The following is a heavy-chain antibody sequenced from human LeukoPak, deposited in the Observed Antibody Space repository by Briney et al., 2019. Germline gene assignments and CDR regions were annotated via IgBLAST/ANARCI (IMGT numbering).Heavy chain of an antibody. Sequence: GGSLRLSCAASGFTFNSYWMSWVRQAPGKGLEWVANIKQDGSEKYYVDSVKGRFTISRDNAKNSLYLQMNSLRAEDTAVYYCVKVGEYSSSVGGDIFDYWGQGTLVTVSS. V-gene: IGHV3-7*04. CDR1: GFTFNSYW. CDR2: IKQDGSEK. J-gene: IGHJ4*02. D-gene: IGHD6-6*01. CDR3: VKVGEYSSSVGGDIFDY.